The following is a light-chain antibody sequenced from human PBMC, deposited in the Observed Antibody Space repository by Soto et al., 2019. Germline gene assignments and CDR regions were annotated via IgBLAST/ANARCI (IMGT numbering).Light chain of an antibody. CDR3: QHYGGSPYT. J-gene: IGKJ2*01. V-gene: IGKV3-20*01. CDR2: GAS. CDR1: QSVSSNY. Sequence: EIVLTQSPGTLSLSPGERATLSCRASQSVSSNYLAWYQQKPGQAPRLLIYGASSRATGIPDRFSGSGSGTDFTLTISRLDPEDFAVYYCQHYGGSPYTFGQGTKLEIK.